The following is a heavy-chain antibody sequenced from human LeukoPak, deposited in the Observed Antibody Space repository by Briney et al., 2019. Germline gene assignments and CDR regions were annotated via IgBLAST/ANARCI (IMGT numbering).Heavy chain of an antibody. CDR2: ISYDGSNK. CDR1: GFTFSSYA. Sequence: GGSLRLSCAASGFTFSSYAMHWVRQAPGKGLEWVAVISYDGSNKYYADSVKGRFTISRDNSKNTLYLQMNSLRAEDTAVYYCARDHRKLVLGYRGQGTLVTVSS. CDR3: ARDHRKLVLGY. J-gene: IGHJ4*02. D-gene: IGHD6-13*01. V-gene: IGHV3-30*04.